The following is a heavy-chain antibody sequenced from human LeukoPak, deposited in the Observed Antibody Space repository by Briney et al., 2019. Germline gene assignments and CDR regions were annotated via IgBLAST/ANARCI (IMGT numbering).Heavy chain of an antibody. Sequence: SETLSLTCAVSGTSFSSYYWSWIRQPPGKGLEWIGEVNHSGYTNDNPSLKSRVTISVDTSKNQFSLRLRSVTAADTGVYFCARMTTGHDLWGRRTVVTVSS. CDR1: GTSFSSYY. CDR2: VNHSGYT. V-gene: IGHV4-34*01. CDR3: ARMTTGHDL. J-gene: IGHJ5*02. D-gene: IGHD4-17*01.